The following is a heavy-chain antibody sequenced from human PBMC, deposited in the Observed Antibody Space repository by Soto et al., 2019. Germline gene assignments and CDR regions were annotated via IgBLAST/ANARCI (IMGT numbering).Heavy chain of an antibody. V-gene: IGHV3-53*01. CDR3: AREDYCYDSSGYSYYFDC. CDR2: IYSGGST. Sequence: EVQLVESGGGLIQPGGSLRLSCAASGFTVSSNYMSWVRQAPGKGLEWVSVIYSGGSTYYADSVKGRFTISGDNSKHTQYLQMNSLRAEDTAVYYCAREDYCYDSSGYSYYFDCWGQGTLVTVSS. J-gene: IGHJ4*02. D-gene: IGHD3-22*01. CDR1: GFTVSSNY.